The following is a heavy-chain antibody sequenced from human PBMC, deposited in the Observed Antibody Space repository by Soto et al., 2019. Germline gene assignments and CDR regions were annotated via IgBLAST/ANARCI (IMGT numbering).Heavy chain of an antibody. V-gene: IGHV1-18*01. Sequence: QVQLVQSGAEVKTPGASVKVSCKASGYTFITYGINWVRQAPGQGLEWMAWISAYNGNTYYAQNFQGRVTITTDTSTSTAYMELRSLRSDDTAIYYCARGTYKDFWGQGTLVTVSS. J-gene: IGHJ4*02. D-gene: IGHD1-1*01. CDR3: ARGTYKDF. CDR2: ISAYNGNT. CDR1: GYTFITYG.